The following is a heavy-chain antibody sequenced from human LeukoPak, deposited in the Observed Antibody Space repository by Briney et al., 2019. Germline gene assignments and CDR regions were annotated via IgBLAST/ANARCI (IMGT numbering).Heavy chain of an antibody. CDR2: IYTSGST. Sequence: SQTLSLTCTVSGGSISSGSYYWSWIRQPAGKGLEWIGRIYTSGSTNYNPSLKSRVTMSVDTSKNQFSLKLSSVTAADTAVYYCARDKGGIDYWGQGTLVTVSS. CDR3: ARDKGGIDY. D-gene: IGHD2-15*01. J-gene: IGHJ4*02. CDR1: GGSISSGSYY. V-gene: IGHV4-61*02.